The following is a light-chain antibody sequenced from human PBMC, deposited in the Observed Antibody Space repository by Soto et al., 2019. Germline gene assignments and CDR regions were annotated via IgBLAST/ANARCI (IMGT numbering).Light chain of an antibody. CDR2: GTY. CDR3: LLFSTDVWV. Sequence: QAVVTQEPSLTVSPGGTVTLTCASSTGAVTSGYYPNWFQQKPGQPPRALISGTYNRHSWTPARFAGSLLGGKAALTLSGAQPEDEGDYFCLLFSTDVWVFGGGTKLTVL. J-gene: IGLJ3*02. CDR1: TGAVTSGYY. V-gene: IGLV7-43*01.